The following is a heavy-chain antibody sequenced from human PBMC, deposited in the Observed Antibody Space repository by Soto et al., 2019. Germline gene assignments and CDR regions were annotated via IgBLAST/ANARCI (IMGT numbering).Heavy chain of an antibody. Sequence: QVQLVQSGTEVRKPGASVKLSCRASGYTFTNYPLHWVRQAPGQRPQWLGWISAVDGQIKYSQKFQGRVTLTTDTSASTTYMELSSLRSDDTDMYYCARGFRDPSFSGFDYWGQGALVTVSS. J-gene: IGHJ4*02. CDR1: GYTFTNYP. CDR2: ISAVDGQI. CDR3: ARGFRDPSFSGFDY. V-gene: IGHV1-3*01. D-gene: IGHD2-21*02.